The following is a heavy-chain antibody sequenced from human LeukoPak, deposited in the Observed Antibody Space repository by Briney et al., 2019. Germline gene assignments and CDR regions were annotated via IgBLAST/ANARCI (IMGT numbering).Heavy chain of an antibody. CDR2: ISSSGTTI. J-gene: IGHJ4*02. Sequence: PGGSLRLSCAVSGLIISDYEMNWVRQAPGKGLEWLSFISSSGTTIYYADSVKGRFTISRDNAKNSLHLQMNSLRAEDTAVYSCARAIDYWGQGTLVTVPS. CDR3: ARAIDY. CDR1: GLIISDYE. V-gene: IGHV3-48*03.